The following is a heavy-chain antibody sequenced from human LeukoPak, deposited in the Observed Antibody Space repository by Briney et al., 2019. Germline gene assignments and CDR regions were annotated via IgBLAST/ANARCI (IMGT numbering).Heavy chain of an antibody. CDR3: ARTSREMTTSTGYFDY. CDR2: VIPIFGTA. V-gene: IGHV1-69*13. D-gene: IGHD5-24*01. J-gene: IGHJ4*02. Sequence: SVKVSCKASGGTFSSYAISWVRQAPGQGLEWMGGVIPIFGTANYAQKFQGRVTITADESTSTAYMGLSSLRSEDTAVYYCARTSREMTTSTGYFDYWGQGTLVTVSS. CDR1: GGTFSSYA.